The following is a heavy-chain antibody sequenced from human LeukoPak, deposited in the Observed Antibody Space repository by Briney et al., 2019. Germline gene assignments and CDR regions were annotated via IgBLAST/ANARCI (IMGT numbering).Heavy chain of an antibody. D-gene: IGHD4-23*01. J-gene: IGHJ4*02. V-gene: IGHV3-30*18. Sequence: PGRSLRLSCAASGFTFSSYGMHWVRQAPGKGLEWVAVISYAGSNKYYADSVKGRFTISRDNSKNTLYLQMNSLRAEDTAVYYCANLDYGGNPRVDYWGQGTLVTVSS. CDR3: ANLDYGGNPRVDY. CDR2: ISYAGSNK. CDR1: GFTFSSYG.